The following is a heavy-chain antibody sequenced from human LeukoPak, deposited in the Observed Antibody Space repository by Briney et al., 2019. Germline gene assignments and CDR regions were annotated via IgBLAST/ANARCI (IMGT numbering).Heavy chain of an antibody. J-gene: IGHJ4*02. Sequence: SGPTLVKATQTLPRTCTFSGFSLRTTRGGVGWIRQPPGKALGWRALIYWNDDERYSPSLKSRLSITKGTSRDQLVLTMANMDTVDTGTYYCAHSQEDYDILNRFDYWGQGTLVTVSS. CDR2: IYWNDDE. V-gene: IGHV2-5*01. CDR1: GFSLRTTRGG. CDR3: AHSQEDYDILNRFDY. D-gene: IGHD3-9*01.